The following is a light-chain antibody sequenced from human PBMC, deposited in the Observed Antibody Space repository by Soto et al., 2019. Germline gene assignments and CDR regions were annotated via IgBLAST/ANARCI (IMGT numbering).Light chain of an antibody. J-gene: IGKJ3*01. CDR3: QQTYSTLFA. V-gene: IGKV1-39*01. CDR2: AAS. CDR1: QSISRY. Sequence: DIQMTQSPSALSASVGDRVTITCRASQSISRYLNWYQQKPGKAPEPLIYAASSLQSGVPSRFSGSGSGTDFTLTISNLQPEDFATYFCQQTYSTLFAFGPGTKVEIK.